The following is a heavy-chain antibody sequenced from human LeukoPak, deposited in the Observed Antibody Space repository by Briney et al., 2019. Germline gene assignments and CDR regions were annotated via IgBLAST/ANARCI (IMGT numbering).Heavy chain of an antibody. J-gene: IGHJ4*02. Sequence: PGGSLRLSCVSSGFIVSSHYMSWVRQAPGKGLEWVSLIYSGGTTYSADSVKGRFTISRDNSKNTLYLQMNSLRAEDTAVYYCARMRYGSGSDFDYWGQGTLVTVSS. CDR2: IYSGGTT. CDR3: ARMRYGSGSDFDY. V-gene: IGHV3-66*01. CDR1: GFIVSSHY. D-gene: IGHD3-10*01.